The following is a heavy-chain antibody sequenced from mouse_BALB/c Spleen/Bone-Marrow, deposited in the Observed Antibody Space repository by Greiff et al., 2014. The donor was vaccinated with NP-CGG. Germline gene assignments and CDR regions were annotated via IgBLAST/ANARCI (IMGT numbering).Heavy chain of an antibody. CDR2: IDTSDSYT. J-gene: IGHJ2*01. CDR3: AREGYGYQYFDY. Sequence: QVQLKQSGAELVMPGASVKMSCKASGYTFTDYWMHWVKQRPGQGLEWIGAIDTSDSYTSYNQKFKGKATLTVDVSSSTAYMQLSSLTSEDSAVYYCAREGYGYQYFDYWGQGTTLTVSS. CDR1: GYTFTDYW. D-gene: IGHD2-2*01. V-gene: IGHV1-69*01.